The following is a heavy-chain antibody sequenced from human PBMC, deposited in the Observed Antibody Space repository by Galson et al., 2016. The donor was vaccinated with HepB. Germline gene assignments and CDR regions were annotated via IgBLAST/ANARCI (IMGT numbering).Heavy chain of an antibody. CDR2: ISYDGSNK. V-gene: IGHV3-30-3*01. CDR1: GFTFSRSW. D-gene: IGHD1-14*01. Sequence: SLRLSCAASGFTFSRSWMSWVRQAPGKGLEWVAVISYDGSNKYYADSVKGRFTISRDISKNTLYLQMNSLRAEDTAVYYCARGAHRIAYFDYWGQGTLVTVSS. J-gene: IGHJ4*02. CDR3: ARGAHRIAYFDY.